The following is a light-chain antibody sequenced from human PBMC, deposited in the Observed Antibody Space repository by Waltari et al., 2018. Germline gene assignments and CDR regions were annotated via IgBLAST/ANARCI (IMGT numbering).Light chain of an antibody. CDR1: QSVSSK. CDR3: QHHNNWPPRWT. Sequence: EIVMTQSPATLSVSPGERATLSCRASQSVSSKLAWYQQKPGQAPRLLIYGASTRATGVPARFSGSGSGPEYILTISILQSEDFAVYYCQHHNNWPPRWTFGQGTKVEIK. V-gene: IGKV3-15*01. J-gene: IGKJ1*01. CDR2: GAS.